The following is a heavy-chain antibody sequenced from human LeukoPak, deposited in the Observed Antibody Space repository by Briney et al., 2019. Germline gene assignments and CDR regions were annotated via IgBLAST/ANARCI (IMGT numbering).Heavy chain of an antibody. D-gene: IGHD3-10*01. J-gene: IGHJ4*02. CDR1: GYSFTTYW. CDR2: IYPGDSDT. Sequence: GESLKISCKGSGYSFTTYWIAWVRQMPGKGLEWMGMIYPGDSDTKYSPSFQGQVTILADKSISSAYLQWSSLKASDTAMYYCARHERSFRGVIIDFDYWGQGTLVTVSS. CDR3: ARHERSFRGVIIDFDY. V-gene: IGHV5-51*01.